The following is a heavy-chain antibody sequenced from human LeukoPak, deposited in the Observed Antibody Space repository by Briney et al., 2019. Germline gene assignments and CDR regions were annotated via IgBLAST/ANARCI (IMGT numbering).Heavy chain of an antibody. V-gene: IGHV3-48*04. Sequence: PGGPLRLPCAASGFPFSSYAMHWLRQAPPKGLEWLAYISSTDSTLYFAASVKDRFTISRDDAQNSLYLQMNSLRAEDTDVYFCARVSSSGYAGSSGLYYWGQGALVTVFS. CDR1: GFPFSSYA. D-gene: IGHD3-9*01. CDR3: ARVSSSGYAGSSGLYY. CDR2: ISSTDSTL. J-gene: IGHJ4*02.